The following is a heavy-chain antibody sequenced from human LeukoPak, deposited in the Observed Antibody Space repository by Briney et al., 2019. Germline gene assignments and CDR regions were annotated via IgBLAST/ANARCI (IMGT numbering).Heavy chain of an antibody. CDR1: GFTFSSYG. V-gene: IGHV3-30*02. Sequence: GGSLRLSCAASGFTFSSYGMHWVRQAPGKGLAGVAFIRYDGSNKYYADSGKGRFTISRDNSKNTLYLQMNRLRVEDTAVYYCAKSDCTSSSCYTIDYWGQGTLVTVSS. J-gene: IGHJ4*02. CDR2: IRYDGSNK. D-gene: IGHD2-2*02. CDR3: AKSDCTSSSCYTIDY.